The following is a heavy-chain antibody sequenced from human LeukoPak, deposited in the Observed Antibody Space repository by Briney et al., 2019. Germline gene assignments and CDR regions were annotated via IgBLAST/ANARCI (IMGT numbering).Heavy chain of an antibody. V-gene: IGHV3-48*01. CDR2: ISSSSSTI. D-gene: IGHD6-13*01. CDR3: ARDGRSSSWYPSYYYYYMDV. Sequence: GGSLRLSCAASGFTFSSYSMNWVRQAPGKGLEWISYISSSSSTIYYADSVKGRFTISRDNAKNSLYLQLNSLRAEDTAVYYCARDGRSSSWYPSYYYYYMDVWGKGTTVTISS. J-gene: IGHJ6*03. CDR1: GFTFSSYS.